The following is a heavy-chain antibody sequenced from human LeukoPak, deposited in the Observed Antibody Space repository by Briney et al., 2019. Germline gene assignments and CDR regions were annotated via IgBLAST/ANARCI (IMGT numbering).Heavy chain of an antibody. J-gene: IGHJ4*02. CDR1: GYSITSTYW. CDR2: LHHSGST. V-gene: IGHV4-38-2*01. CDR3: ARVGGDDSTVHYSVDY. Sequence: PSETLSLTCAVSGYSITSTYWWGWIRQTPGRGLEWIGSLHHSGSTSYSPSLKSRVTISVDTSKNQFSLRLSSVTAANTAVYYCARVGGDDSTVHYSVDYWGQGTLVTVSS. D-gene: IGHD3-22*01.